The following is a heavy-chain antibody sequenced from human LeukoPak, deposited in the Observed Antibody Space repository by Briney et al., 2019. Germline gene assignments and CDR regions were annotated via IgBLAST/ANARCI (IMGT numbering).Heavy chain of an antibody. J-gene: IGHJ4*02. CDR3: ARDAEPLSLDL. CDR2: VSTYKGNT. V-gene: IGHV1-18*01. CDR1: GYSFMNYG. D-gene: IGHD1-14*01. Sequence: ASVKVSCKASGYSFMNYGISWVRQAPGQGLEWMGWVSTYKGNTLCAQNFQDRVVMTRDTSTSIVNMELRSLTHDDTAIYYCARDAEPLSLDLWGQGTLVTVSS.